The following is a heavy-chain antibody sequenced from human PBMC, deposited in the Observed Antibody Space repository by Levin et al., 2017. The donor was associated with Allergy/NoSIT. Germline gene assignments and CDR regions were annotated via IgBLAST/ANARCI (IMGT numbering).Heavy chain of an antibody. CDR2: IYYNGNT. J-gene: IGHJ4*02. V-gene: IGHV4-30-4*01. CDR3: ARDGRSMGGSGY. CDR1: GGSITSGDFY. D-gene: IGHD1-26*01. Sequence: PSETLSLTCTVSGGSITSGDFYWTWIRQPPGKGLEWIGHIYYNGNTYYNPSLKSRVTISVDTSKNQFSLKLSSVTAADTAVYYCARDGRSMGGSGYWGQGTLVTVSS.